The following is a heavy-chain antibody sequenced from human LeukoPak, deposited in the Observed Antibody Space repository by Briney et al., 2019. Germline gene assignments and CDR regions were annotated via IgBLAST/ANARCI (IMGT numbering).Heavy chain of an antibody. CDR3: ARRITMVRGAAHFDY. J-gene: IGHJ4*02. CDR1: GGSISSYY. V-gene: IGHV4-59*01. Sequence: SETLSLTCTVSGGSISSYYWSWIRQPPGKGLEWIGYIYYSGSTNYNPSLKSRVTISVDTSKNQFSLKPSSVTAADTAVYYCARRITMVRGAAHFDYWGQGTLVTVSS. D-gene: IGHD3-10*01. CDR2: IYYSGST.